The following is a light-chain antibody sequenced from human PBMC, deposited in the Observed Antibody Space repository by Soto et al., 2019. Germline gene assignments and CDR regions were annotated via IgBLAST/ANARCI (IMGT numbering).Light chain of an antibody. CDR2: GAY. CDR1: QVIVNY. V-gene: IGKV1-27*01. CDR3: QKYNSGLIT. J-gene: IGKJ5*01. Sequence: DIQMTHSPSSLSASVLDRVTITFRSSQVIVNYLALYQQKPGKVPKLLIYGAYTLQSGVPSRFSGSGSGTDFTLTISSLQPEDVAIYYCQKYNSGLITFGQGTRLEIK.